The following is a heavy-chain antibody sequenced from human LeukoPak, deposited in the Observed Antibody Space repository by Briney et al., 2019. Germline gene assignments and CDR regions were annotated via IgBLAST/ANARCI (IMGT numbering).Heavy chain of an antibody. Sequence: GASVKVSCKASGYTFTNYDINWVRQATGQALEWVGWMNPNSGNRGYAESFQGRVTMTMNTSVNTAYTELITLTSEDTAVYYCARVPTYFDRVWGISETQEFDYWGQGTLVTVSS. D-gene: IGHD3-16*01. CDR2: MNPNSGNR. CDR1: GYTFTNYD. V-gene: IGHV1-8*01. CDR3: ARVPTYFDRVWGISETQEFDY. J-gene: IGHJ4*02.